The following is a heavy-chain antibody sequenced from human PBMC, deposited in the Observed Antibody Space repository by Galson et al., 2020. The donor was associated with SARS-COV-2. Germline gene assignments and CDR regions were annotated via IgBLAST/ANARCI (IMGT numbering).Heavy chain of an antibody. Sequence: SETLSLTCTVSGGSISSGGYYWSWIRQHPGKGLEWIGYIYYSGSTYYNPSLKSRVTISVDTSKNQFSLKLSSVTAADTAVYYCARGEYVDYYFDYWGQGTLVTVSS. CDR2: IYYSGST. D-gene: IGHD4-17*01. J-gene: IGHJ4*02. V-gene: IGHV4-31*03. CDR1: GGSISSGGYY. CDR3: ARGEYVDYYFDY.